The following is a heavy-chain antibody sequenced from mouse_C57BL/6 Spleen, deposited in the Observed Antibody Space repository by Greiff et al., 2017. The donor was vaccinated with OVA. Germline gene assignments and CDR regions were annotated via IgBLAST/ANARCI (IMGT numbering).Heavy chain of an antibody. D-gene: IGHD1-1*01. CDR2: ISYDGSN. CDR1: GYSITSGYY. V-gene: IGHV3-6*01. Sequence: EVQRVESGPGLVKPSQSLSLTCSVTGYSITSGYYWNWIRQFPGNKLEWMGYISYDGSNNYNPSLKNRISITRDTSKNQFFLKLNSVTTEDTATYYCAIYYYGSSYSYYFDYWGQGTTLTVSS. J-gene: IGHJ2*01. CDR3: AIYYYGSSYSYYFDY.